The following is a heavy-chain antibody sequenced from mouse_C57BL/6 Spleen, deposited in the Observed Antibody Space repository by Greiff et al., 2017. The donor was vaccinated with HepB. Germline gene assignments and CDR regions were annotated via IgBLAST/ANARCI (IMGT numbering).Heavy chain of an antibody. CDR2: ISYDGSN. Sequence: EVQLVESGPGLVKPSQSLSLTCSVTGYSITSGYYWHWIRQFPGNKLEWMGYISYDGSNNYNPSLKNRISITRDTSKNQFFLKLNSVTTEDTATYYCALYSNYPYYFDYWGQGTTLTVSS. V-gene: IGHV3-6*01. CDR1: GYSITSGYY. J-gene: IGHJ2*01. D-gene: IGHD2-5*01. CDR3: ALYSNYPYYFDY.